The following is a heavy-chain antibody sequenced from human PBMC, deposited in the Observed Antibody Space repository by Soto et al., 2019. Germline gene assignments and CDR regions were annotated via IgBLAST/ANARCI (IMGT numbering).Heavy chain of an antibody. CDR1: GGSVFSSSSY. V-gene: IGHV4-39*01. CDR2: IFYNGKT. Sequence: SETLSLTCTVTGGSVFSSSSYWAWIRQSPGKGLEWIGQIFYNGKTYYSPSLGSRVTMSVDSSNNLFSLSLRSVTAADTALYYCARLGGLTQFSGPWYQFEQWGRGTLVTVSS. J-gene: IGHJ4*02. CDR3: ARLGGLTQFSGPWYQFEQ. D-gene: IGHD2-2*01.